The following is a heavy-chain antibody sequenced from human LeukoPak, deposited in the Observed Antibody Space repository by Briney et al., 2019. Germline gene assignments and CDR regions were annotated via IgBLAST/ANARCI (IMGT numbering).Heavy chain of an antibody. CDR2: ISSSSSYI. CDR1: GFPFSSYS. CDR3: ARGLHPEGDFDY. Sequence: PGGSLRLSCAASGFPFSSYSMNWVRQAPGKGLEWVSSISSSSSYIYYADSVKGRFTISRDNAKNSLYLQMNSLRAEDTAVYYCARGLHPEGDFDYWGQGTLVTVSS. J-gene: IGHJ4*02. V-gene: IGHV3-21*01.